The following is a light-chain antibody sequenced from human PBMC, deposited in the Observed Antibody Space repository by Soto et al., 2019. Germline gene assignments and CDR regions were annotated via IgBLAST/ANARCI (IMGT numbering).Light chain of an antibody. CDR3: MQALQTPYT. J-gene: IGKJ2*01. Sequence: DIVMTQSPLSLPVTPGEPASISCRSSQSLLHSNGYNYLDWYLQKPGQSPQLLIYWGSNRASGVPDRFSGSGSGTDFTLKISRVEAEDVGIYYCMQALQTPYTFGQGTKVDIK. V-gene: IGKV2-28*01. CDR2: WGS. CDR1: QSLLHSNGYNY.